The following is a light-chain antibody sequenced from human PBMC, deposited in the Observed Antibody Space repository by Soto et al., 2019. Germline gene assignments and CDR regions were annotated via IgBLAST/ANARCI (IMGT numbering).Light chain of an antibody. CDR2: DVN. Sequence: QSALTQPASVSGSPGQSITLSCTGTSSDIGGYDYVSWYQRHPGKAPKLIIYDVNNRHSGVSNRFSGSKSGNTASLTISGLQAEDEAAYYCTSYASGSSHVVFGGGTKLTVL. V-gene: IGLV2-14*01. J-gene: IGLJ2*01. CDR1: SSDIGGYDY. CDR3: TSYASGSSHVV.